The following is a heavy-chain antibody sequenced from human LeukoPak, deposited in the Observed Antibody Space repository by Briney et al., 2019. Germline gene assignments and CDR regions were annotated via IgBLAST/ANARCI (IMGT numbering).Heavy chain of an antibody. D-gene: IGHD2-2*01. CDR3: ARRYCSSSICLLDY. Sequence: GGSLRLSCAASGFAFSSYEMNWVRQAPGKGLEWISHIPTTGSTIYYADSVKGRFTNSRDNAKNSVYLQMNSLRAEDTAVYYCARRYCSSSICLLDYWGQGTLVTVSS. V-gene: IGHV3-48*03. CDR2: IPTTGSTI. CDR1: GFAFSSYE. J-gene: IGHJ4*02.